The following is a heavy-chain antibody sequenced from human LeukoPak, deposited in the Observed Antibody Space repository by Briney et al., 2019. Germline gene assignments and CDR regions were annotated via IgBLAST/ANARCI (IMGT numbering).Heavy chain of an antibody. CDR3: ARERSSGWYRF. D-gene: IGHD6-19*01. Sequence: PSETLSLTCTVSGGSIGNGGYFWTWLRQYPGKGLEWIGYIYDSVTTYYNPSLKSRVAISLDRSKIQFSLNLTSVTAADRAVYYCARERSSGWYRFWGQGILVAVSS. CDR1: GGSIGNGGYF. CDR2: IYDSVTT. J-gene: IGHJ4*02. V-gene: IGHV4-31*03.